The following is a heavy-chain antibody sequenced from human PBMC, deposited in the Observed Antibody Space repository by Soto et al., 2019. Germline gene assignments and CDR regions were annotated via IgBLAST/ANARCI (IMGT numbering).Heavy chain of an antibody. CDR3: ARLPHLSQWLAYYYYGMDV. J-gene: IGHJ6*02. D-gene: IGHD6-19*01. CDR1: GDRGTSYW. CDR2: IDPSDSYT. V-gene: IGHV5-10-1*01. Sequence: VESPMIWCQGSGDRGTSYWIIWVRQMPGKGLEWMGRIDPSDSYTNYSPSFQGHVTISADKSISTAYLQWSSLKASDTAMYYCARLPHLSQWLAYYYYGMDVWGQGTTVTVSS.